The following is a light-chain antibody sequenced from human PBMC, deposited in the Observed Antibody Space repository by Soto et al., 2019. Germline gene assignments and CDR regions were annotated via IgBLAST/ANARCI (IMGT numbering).Light chain of an antibody. CDR3: QQYNSFPYT. CDR1: ESIGRW. V-gene: IGKV1-5*03. Sequence: DIQMTHSPSTLSASVGDRVTITCRASESIGRWLAWYQQKPGRAPKLLTYQASTLESGVPSRFSGSGSGTEFTLTISSLQPDDFATYYCQQYNSFPYTFGQGTKLDIK. J-gene: IGKJ2*01. CDR2: QAS.